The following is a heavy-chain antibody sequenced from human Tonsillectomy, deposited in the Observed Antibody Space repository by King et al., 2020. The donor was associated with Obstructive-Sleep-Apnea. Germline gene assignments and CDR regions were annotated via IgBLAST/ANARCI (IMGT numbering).Heavy chain of an antibody. CDR2: ISYDGSNK. CDR1: GFTFSSYG. Sequence: VQLVESGGGVVQPGRSLRLSCAASGFTFSSYGMHWVRQAPGKGLEWVAVISYDGSNKYYPDSVKGRFTIPRDNYKNTLYLQLNSLRAEDTAVYYCAKDAPATRFDYWGQGTLVTVSS. J-gene: IGHJ4*02. V-gene: IGHV3-30*18. D-gene: IGHD6-25*01. CDR3: AKDAPATRFDY.